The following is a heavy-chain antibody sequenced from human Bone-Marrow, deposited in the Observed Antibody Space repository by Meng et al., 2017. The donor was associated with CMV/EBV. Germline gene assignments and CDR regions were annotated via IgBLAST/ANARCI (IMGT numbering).Heavy chain of an antibody. D-gene: IGHD3-22*01. CDR2: IYSSSST. Sequence: GSLRLSCTVSGGSISGYYWSWIRQPPGKGLEWIGYIYSSSSTISHPSLKSRVTMSVDTSKNQFSLRLSSVTAADTAVYYCARSPLISYYDSSGYYYGTLDYWGQGTLVTVSS. V-gene: IGHV4-59*13. J-gene: IGHJ4*02. CDR1: GGSISGYY. CDR3: ARSPLISYYDSSGYYYGTLDY.